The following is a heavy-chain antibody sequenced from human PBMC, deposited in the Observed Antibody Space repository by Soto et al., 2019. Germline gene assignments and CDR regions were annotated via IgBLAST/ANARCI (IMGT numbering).Heavy chain of an antibody. J-gene: IGHJ4*02. Sequence: SETLSLTCTVSGGSISSYYWSWIRQPPGKGLEWIGYIYYSGSTSYNPSLKSRVTISVDTSKNQFSLKLSSVTAADTAVYYCARRWGYYFDYWGQGTLVTVSS. V-gene: IGHV4-59*01. CDR3: ARRWGYYFDY. D-gene: IGHD3-16*01. CDR1: GGSISSYY. CDR2: IYYSGST.